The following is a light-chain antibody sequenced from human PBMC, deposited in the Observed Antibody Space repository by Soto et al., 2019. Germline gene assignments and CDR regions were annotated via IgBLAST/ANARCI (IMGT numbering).Light chain of an antibody. CDR2: GAS. Sequence: EIVMTQSPATLSVSPGERATLSCRASQSVSNNLAWYQKKPGQAPSLLIYGASTRATGIPARFSGSGSGTEFTLTISSLQSEDFAFYYCQQYNNWWTFGQGTRVEIK. V-gene: IGKV3-15*01. J-gene: IGKJ1*01. CDR1: QSVSNN. CDR3: QQYNNWWT.